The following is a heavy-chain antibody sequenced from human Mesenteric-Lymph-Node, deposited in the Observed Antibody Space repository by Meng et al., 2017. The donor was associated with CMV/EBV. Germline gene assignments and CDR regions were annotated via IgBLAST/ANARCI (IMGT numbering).Heavy chain of an antibody. CDR2: INHSGST. D-gene: IGHD3-3*01. CDR3: ARVRALFGVVTYYYYYGMDV. J-gene: IGHJ6*02. V-gene: IGHV4-34*01. CDR1: GGSFSGYY. Sequence: SETLSLTCAVYGGSFSGYYWSWIRQPPGKGLEWIGEINHSGSTNYNPSLKSRVTLSVDTSKNHFSLKLSTVTAAETAVYCCARVRALFGVVTYYYYYGMDVWGQGTTVTVSS.